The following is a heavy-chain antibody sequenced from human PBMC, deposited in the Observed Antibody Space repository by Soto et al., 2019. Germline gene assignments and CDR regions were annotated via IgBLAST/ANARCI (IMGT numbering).Heavy chain of an antibody. V-gene: IGHV4-59*01. J-gene: IGHJ4*02. D-gene: IGHD3-16*01. CDR3: ARAWGEAFDF. CDR2: IYYTGST. Sequence: SETLSLTCAVSGYSISSYYCMWIRQPPGKGLEWIGYIYYTGSTNYNPSLKSRVTISVDTSKNQFSLKLSSVTAADTAVYYCARAWGEAFDFWGQGTLVTVSS. CDR1: GYSISSYY.